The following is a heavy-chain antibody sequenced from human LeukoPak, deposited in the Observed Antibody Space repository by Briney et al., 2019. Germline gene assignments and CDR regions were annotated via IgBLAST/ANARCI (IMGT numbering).Heavy chain of an antibody. V-gene: IGHV3-23*01. J-gene: IGHJ5*02. D-gene: IGHD3-22*01. Sequence: GGSLRLSCAASGFIFRSSSRSWVRQAPGKGLEWVSSISAIGDITHYAESVQGRFTISRDNSRNTLYVQMNSLSVDDTAVYYCAKVKSSLRVVGAWGQGTLVTVSS. CDR3: AKVKSSLRVVGA. CDR2: ISAIGDIT. CDR1: GFIFRSSS.